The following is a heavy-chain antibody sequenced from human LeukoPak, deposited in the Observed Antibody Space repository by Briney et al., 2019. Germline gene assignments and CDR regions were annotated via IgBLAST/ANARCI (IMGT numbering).Heavy chain of an antibody. CDR3: AKDRYYGSGSYFLFDY. Sequence: PGGSLRLSCAASGFTFSSYGMHWVRQAPGKGLEWVAFIRYDGSNKYYADSVKGRFTISRDNSKNTLYLQMNSLRAEDTAVYYCAKDRYYGSGSYFLFDYWGQGTLVTVSS. CDR1: GFTFSSYG. D-gene: IGHD3-10*01. V-gene: IGHV3-30*02. CDR2: IRYDGSNK. J-gene: IGHJ4*02.